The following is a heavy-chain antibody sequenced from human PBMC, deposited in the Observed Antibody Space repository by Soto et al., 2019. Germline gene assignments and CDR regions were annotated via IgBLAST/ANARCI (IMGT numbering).Heavy chain of an antibody. D-gene: IGHD3-10*02. Sequence: QVQLVESGGGVVQPGRSLRLSCEGSGFIFSNNGMHWVRQAPGKGLEWVAFMSYDGSAKFLADSVKGRFTISRDNSKSTLFLHMSSLRAEDTAIYYCAIVRVADSPLDHWGQGTLVTVSS. CDR1: GFIFSNNG. CDR3: AIVRVADSPLDH. J-gene: IGHJ4*02. V-gene: IGHV3-30*03. CDR2: MSYDGSAK.